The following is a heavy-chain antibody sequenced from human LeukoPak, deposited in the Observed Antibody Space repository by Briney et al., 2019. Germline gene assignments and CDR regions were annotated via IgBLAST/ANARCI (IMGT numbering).Heavy chain of an antibody. CDR2: IYHSGST. D-gene: IGHD5-12*01. CDR3: ARGGDIVALLLEY. Sequence: SQTLSLACAVSGGSISSGGYCWSWIRQPPGKGLEWIGYIYHSGSTYYNPSLKSRVSISVDRSKNQFSLKLSSVTAADTAVYYCARGGDIVALLLEYWGQGTLVSVSS. J-gene: IGHJ4*02. V-gene: IGHV4-30-2*01. CDR1: GGSISSGGYC.